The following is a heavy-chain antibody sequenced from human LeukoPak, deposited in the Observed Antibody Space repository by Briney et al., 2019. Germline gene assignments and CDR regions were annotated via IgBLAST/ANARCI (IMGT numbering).Heavy chain of an antibody. D-gene: IGHD3-10*02. CDR3: AELGITMIGGV. CDR2: ISSSGSTI. J-gene: IGHJ6*04. CDR1: GFTFSSYE. V-gene: IGHV3-48*03. Sequence: GGSLRLSCAASGFTFSSYEMNWVRQAPGKGLEWVSYISSSGSTIHYADSVKGRVTISRDNAKNSLYLQMNSLRAEDTAVYYCAELGITMIGGVWGKGTTVTISS.